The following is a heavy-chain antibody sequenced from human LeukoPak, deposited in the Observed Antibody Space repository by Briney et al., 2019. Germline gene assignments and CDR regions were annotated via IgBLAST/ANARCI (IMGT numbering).Heavy chain of an antibody. CDR1: GFTFRNCG. Sequence: GGSLRLSCAASGFTFRNCGMSWVRETPGRGWEWGSAISGSGDSTYYADSVKGRFTISRDNYKNTLYLQMNSLRAEDTAVYYCASHYGSGSWNWLDPWGQGTLITVSS. CDR3: ASHYGSGSWNWLDP. D-gene: IGHD3-10*01. J-gene: IGHJ5*02. V-gene: IGHV3-23*01. CDR2: ISGSGDST.